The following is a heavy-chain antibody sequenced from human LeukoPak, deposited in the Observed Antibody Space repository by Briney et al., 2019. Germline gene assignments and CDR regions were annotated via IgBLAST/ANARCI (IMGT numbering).Heavy chain of an antibody. J-gene: IGHJ4*02. CDR1: GLTFSTYG. V-gene: IGHV3-23*01. Sequence: GGSLRLSCAASGLTFSTYGMSWVRRAPGKGLEWVSAISGSGGYTYYADSVKGRLTISRDNSKNTLYLQMNSLRAEDTAVYYCAKRRGGNSAEFDHWGRGTLVTVSS. D-gene: IGHD4-23*01. CDR2: ISGSGGYT. CDR3: AKRRGGNSAEFDH.